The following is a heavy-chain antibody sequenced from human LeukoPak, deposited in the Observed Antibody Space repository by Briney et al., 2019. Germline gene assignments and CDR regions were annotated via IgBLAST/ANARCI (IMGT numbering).Heavy chain of an antibody. Sequence: PGGSLRLSCAASGFTFSSYAMSWVRQAPGKGLEWVSAISGSGGSTYYADSVKGRFTISRDNSKNTLYLQMNSLRAEGTAVHYCAKESGYYGSGSLDYWGQGTLVTVSS. CDR2: ISGSGGST. V-gene: IGHV3-23*01. CDR3: AKESGYYGSGSLDY. J-gene: IGHJ4*02. CDR1: GFTFSSYA. D-gene: IGHD3-10*01.